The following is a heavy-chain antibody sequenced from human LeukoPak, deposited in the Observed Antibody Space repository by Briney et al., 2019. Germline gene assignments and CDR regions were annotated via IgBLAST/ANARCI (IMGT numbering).Heavy chain of an antibody. J-gene: IGHJ4*02. D-gene: IGHD3-10*01. V-gene: IGHV4-31*03. CDR2: IYYSGST. CDR3: AREVTMVRGVIITPRYFDY. CDR1: GGSISSGGYY. Sequence: SETLSLTCTVSGGSISSGGYYWSWIRQHPGQGLEWIGYIYYSGSTYYNPSLKSRVTISVDTSKNQFSLKLSSVTAADTAVYYCAREVTMVRGVIITPRYFDYWGQGTLVTVSS.